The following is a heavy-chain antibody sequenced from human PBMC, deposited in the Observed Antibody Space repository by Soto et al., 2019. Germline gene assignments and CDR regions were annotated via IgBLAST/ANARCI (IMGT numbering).Heavy chain of an antibody. CDR1: GFTFSSYS. V-gene: IGHV3-48*01. Sequence: EVQLVESGGGLVQPGGSLRLSCAASGFTFSSYSMNWVRQAPGKGLEWVSYISSSSIIHYADSVKGRFTISRDNAKNSLYLQMNSLRAEDTAVYYCARDREGDGYNFDYWGQGTLVTVSS. CDR2: ISSSSII. D-gene: IGHD5-12*01. CDR3: ARDREGDGYNFDY. J-gene: IGHJ4*02.